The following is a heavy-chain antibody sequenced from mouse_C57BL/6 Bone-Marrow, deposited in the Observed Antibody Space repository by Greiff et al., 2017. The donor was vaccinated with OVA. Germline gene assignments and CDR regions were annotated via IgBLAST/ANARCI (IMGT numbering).Heavy chain of an antibody. CDR2: IHPNSGST. CDR3: ASPPLDSSGPNPGYYYAMDY. CDR1: GYTFTSYW. V-gene: IGHV1-64*01. J-gene: IGHJ4*01. Sequence: VQLQQPGAELVKPGASVKLSCKASGYTFTSYWMHWVKQRPGQGLEWIGMIHPNSGSTNYNEKFKSKATLTVAKSSSTAYMQLSSLTSEDSAVYYCASPPLDSSGPNPGYYYAMDYWGQGTSVTVSS. D-gene: IGHD3-2*02.